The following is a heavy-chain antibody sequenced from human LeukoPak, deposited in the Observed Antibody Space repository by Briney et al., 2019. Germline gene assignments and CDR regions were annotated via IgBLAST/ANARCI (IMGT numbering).Heavy chain of an antibody. Sequence: ESGGGLVKPGGSLRLSCAASGFSFSDYYMTWIRQAPGKGLEWLSFISGSGNSIYYAPSVKGRFTISRDNAQNSLYLQMNSLRAEDTAVYYCTRDGLSLTNARFDPWGLGTLVSVSS. CDR2: ISGSGNSI. V-gene: IGHV3-11*01. CDR3: TRDGLSLTNARFDP. CDR1: GFSFSDYY. D-gene: IGHD3-3*01. J-gene: IGHJ5*02.